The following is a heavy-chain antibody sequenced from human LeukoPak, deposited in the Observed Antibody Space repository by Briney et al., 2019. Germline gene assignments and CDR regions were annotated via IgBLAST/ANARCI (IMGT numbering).Heavy chain of an antibody. J-gene: IGHJ6*03. V-gene: IGHV4-61*01. CDR1: GGSISSSSYY. CDR2: IYYSGST. CDR3: ARDKGYYMDV. Sequence: PSETLSLTCTVSGGSISSSSYYWGWIRQPPGKGLEWIGYIYYSGSTNCNPSLKSRVTISVDTSKNQFSLKLSSVTAADTAVYYCARDKGYYMDVWGKGTTVTVSS.